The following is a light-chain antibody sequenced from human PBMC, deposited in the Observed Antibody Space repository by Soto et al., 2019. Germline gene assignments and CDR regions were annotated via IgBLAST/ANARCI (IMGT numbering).Light chain of an antibody. CDR2: WAS. J-gene: IGKJ1*01. CDR3: QQYYSTHWT. Sequence: DIVMTQSPDSLAVSLGERATINCKSSQSVLYSSNNKNYLAWYQQKPGQPPKLLIYWASTRESGVPDRFSGSGSGTDFTLTSSSLQAEDVAVYYCQQYYSTHWTFGQGTKVEIK. V-gene: IGKV4-1*01. CDR1: QSVLYSSNNKNY.